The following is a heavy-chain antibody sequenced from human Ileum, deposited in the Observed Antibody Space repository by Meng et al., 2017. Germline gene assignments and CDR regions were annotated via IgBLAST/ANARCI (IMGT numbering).Heavy chain of an antibody. J-gene: IGHJ4*02. CDR3: ARNGDYSADH. CDR2: IHHSGST. D-gene: IGHD2-21*01. V-gene: IGHV4-4*02. CDR1: GGSISFGYW. Sequence: GQLQECGPGLVKPSGPLLLTWAVSGGSISFGYWWSWVRQPPGQGLEWIGEIHHSGSTNYNPSLKSRVTLSVDNSNNQFSLSLTSVTAADTAVYYCARNGDYSADHWGQGILVTVSS.